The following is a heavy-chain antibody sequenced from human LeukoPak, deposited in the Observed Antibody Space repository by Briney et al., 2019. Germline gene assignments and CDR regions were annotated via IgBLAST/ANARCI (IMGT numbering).Heavy chain of an antibody. V-gene: IGHV3-21*01. CDR3: ARAILFDYGDYLPPYYFDY. Sequence: SGGSLRLSCAASGFTFSSYSMNWVRQASGKGLEWVSSISSSSSYIYYADSVKGRLTISRDNAKNSLYLQMNSLRAEDTAVYYCARAILFDYGDYLPPYYFDYWGQGTLVTVSS. CDR1: GFTFSSYS. J-gene: IGHJ4*02. CDR2: ISSSSSYI. D-gene: IGHD4-17*01.